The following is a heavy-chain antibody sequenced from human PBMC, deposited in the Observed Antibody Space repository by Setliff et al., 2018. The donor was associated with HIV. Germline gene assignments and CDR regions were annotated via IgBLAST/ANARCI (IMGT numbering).Heavy chain of an antibody. V-gene: IGHV1-46*01. Sequence: ASVKVSCKSSGYTFTSYYMHWVRQAPGQGLEWMGIINPSGGSTSYAQKFQGRVTMTRDTSTSTVYMELSSLRSEDTAVYYCARAYDRYCSSTSCYEWFDPWGQGTLVTVSS. CDR1: GYTFTSYY. CDR2: INPSGGST. CDR3: ARAYDRYCSSTSCYEWFDP. J-gene: IGHJ5*02. D-gene: IGHD2-2*01.